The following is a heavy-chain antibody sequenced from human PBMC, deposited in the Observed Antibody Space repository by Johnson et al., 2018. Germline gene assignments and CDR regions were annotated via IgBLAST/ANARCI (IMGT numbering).Heavy chain of an antibody. CDR1: GGSISSGPYY. Sequence: QVQLQESGPGLVKPSQTLSLTCTVSGGSISSGPYYWSWIRQSPGKGLEWIGFLSSSGSDYYNPSLKIRVTISVEPSQNQFSLQVSSVTAADTAVYFCAREVIGPGVLFDFWGQGTLVTVSS. CDR3: AREVIGPGVLFDF. J-gene: IGHJ4*02. D-gene: IGHD2-21*01. CDR2: LSSSGSD. V-gene: IGHV4-30-4*01.